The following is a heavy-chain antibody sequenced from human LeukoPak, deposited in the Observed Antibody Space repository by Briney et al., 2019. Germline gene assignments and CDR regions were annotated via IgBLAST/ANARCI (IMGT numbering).Heavy chain of an antibody. CDR2: IIPIFGTA. CDR3: ARQGYYDSSGYYYDAFDI. V-gene: IGHV1-69*13. J-gene: IGHJ3*02. CDR1: GGTFSSYA. D-gene: IGHD3-22*01. Sequence: SVKVSCKASGGTFSSYAIRWVRRAPGQGLEWMGGIIPIFGTANYAQKFQGRVTITADESTSTAYMELSSLRSEDTAVYYCARQGYYDSSGYYYDAFDIWGQGTMVTVSS.